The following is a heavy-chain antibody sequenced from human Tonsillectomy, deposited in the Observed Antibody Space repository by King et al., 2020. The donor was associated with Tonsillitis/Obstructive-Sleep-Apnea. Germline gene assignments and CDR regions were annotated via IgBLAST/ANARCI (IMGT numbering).Heavy chain of an antibody. CDR1: GFTFSDYY. CDR3: AREAPDLMGYGSGSPGPNDAFDI. CDR2: ISSSSSYT. V-gene: IGHV3-11*05. D-gene: IGHD3-10*01. Sequence: QLVQSGGGLVKPGGSLRLSCAASGFTFSDYYMSWIRQAPGKGLEGVSYISSSSSYTNYADSVRGRFTISRDNAKKSLYLQMKSLRAEDTAVYYCAREAPDLMGYGSGSPGPNDAFDIWGQGTMVTVSS. J-gene: IGHJ3*02.